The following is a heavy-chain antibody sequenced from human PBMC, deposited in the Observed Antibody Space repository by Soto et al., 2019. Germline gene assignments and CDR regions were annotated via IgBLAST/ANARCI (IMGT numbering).Heavy chain of an antibody. D-gene: IGHD6-13*01. CDR1: GGAISSSKW. J-gene: IGHJ4*02. V-gene: IGHV4-4*02. CDR2: IYQSGST. Sequence: SETLSLACVVSGGAISSSKWWSGVRQPPGKGLEWIGEIYQSGSTNYNPSLESRVRMSVDKSRNQFSLKLTSVSAADTAVYYCARASATIAAAAIFDYWGQGTLVT. CDR3: ARASATIAAAAIFDY.